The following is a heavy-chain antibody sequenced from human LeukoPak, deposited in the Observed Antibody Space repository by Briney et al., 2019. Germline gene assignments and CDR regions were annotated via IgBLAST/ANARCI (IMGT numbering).Heavy chain of an antibody. CDR1: GYTFTSYY. J-gene: IGHJ6*03. D-gene: IGHD6-19*01. V-gene: IGHV1-46*01. CDR3: ATAVAGSDYYYYMDV. CDR2: INPSGGST. Sequence: ASVKVSCKASGYTFTSYYMHWVRQAPGQGLEWMGIINPSGGSTSYAQKFQGRVTITADESTSTAYMELSSLRSEDTAVYYCATAVAGSDYYYYMDVWGKGTTVTISS.